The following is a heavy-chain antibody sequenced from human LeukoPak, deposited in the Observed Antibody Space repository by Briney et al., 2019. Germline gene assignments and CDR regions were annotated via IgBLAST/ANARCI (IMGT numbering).Heavy chain of an antibody. V-gene: IGHV4-59*08. J-gene: IGHJ3*02. CDR1: DGSIGTFY. Sequence: SETLSLTCSVSDGSIGTFYWSWIRQFPGKGLEWIGYIYYTGNTIYNPSLKSRVAISVDTSKNQFSLRLSSVTAADTAVYYCARQHSGTYHFPFDIWGQGTLVTVSS. CDR3: ARQHSGTYHFPFDI. D-gene: IGHD1-26*01. CDR2: IYYTGNT.